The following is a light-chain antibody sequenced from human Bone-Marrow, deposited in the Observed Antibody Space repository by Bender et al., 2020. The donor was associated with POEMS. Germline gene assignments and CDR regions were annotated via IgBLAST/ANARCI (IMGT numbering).Light chain of an antibody. Sequence: QSVLIQPPSVSGTPGQRVSVSCSGSSSSVPLDSISWYQQVPGAAPKLLIHDLTQRPSGVPDRFSGSRSGSSASLVISGLQSEDEADYYCAAWEDSLNGWVFGGGTKLTVL. J-gene: IGLJ3*02. CDR3: AAWEDSLNGWV. CDR1: SSSVPLDS. CDR2: DLT. V-gene: IGLV1-44*01.